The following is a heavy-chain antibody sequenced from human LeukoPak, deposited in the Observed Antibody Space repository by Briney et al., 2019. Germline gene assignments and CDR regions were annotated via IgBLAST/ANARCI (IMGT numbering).Heavy chain of an antibody. J-gene: IGHJ4*02. CDR3: ARAGYYDYVWGSSYYFDY. Sequence: PGGSLRLSCAASGFTFSSYGMHWVRQAPGKGLEWVAAIWYDGSNKYYADSVKGRFTISRDNSKNTLYLQMNSLRAEDTAVYYCARAGYYDYVWGSSYYFDYWGQGTLVTVSS. CDR1: GFTFSSYG. CDR2: IWYDGSNK. V-gene: IGHV3-33*01. D-gene: IGHD3-16*01.